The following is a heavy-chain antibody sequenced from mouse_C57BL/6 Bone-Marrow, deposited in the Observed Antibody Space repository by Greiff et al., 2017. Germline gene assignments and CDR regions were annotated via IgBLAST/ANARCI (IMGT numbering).Heavy chain of an antibody. CDR2: ISYSGST. V-gene: IGHV3-1*01. CDR3: ARGEIYDYDRYFDV. J-gene: IGHJ1*03. Sequence: EVKLMESGPGMVKVSQSLSLTCTVTGYSITSGYDWHWIRHFPGNKLEWMGYISYSGSTNYNPSLKSRISITHDPSKNHFFLKLNSVTTEDTATYYCARGEIYDYDRYFDVWGTGTTVTVSS. CDR1: GYSITSGYD. D-gene: IGHD2-4*01.